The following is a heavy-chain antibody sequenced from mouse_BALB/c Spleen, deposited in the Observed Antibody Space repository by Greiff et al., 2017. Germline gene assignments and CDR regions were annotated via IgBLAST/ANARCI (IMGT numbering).Heavy chain of an antibody. Sequence: LVESGPELVKPGASVKMSCKASGYTFTSYVMHWVKQKPGQGLEWIGYINPYNDGTKYNEKFKGKATLTSDKSSSTAYMELSSLTSEDSAVYYCARTYYYGSRDAMDYWGQGTSVTVSS. D-gene: IGHD1-1*01. CDR2: INPYNDGT. CDR1: GYTFTSYV. V-gene: IGHV1-14*01. J-gene: IGHJ4*01. CDR3: ARTYYYGSRDAMDY.